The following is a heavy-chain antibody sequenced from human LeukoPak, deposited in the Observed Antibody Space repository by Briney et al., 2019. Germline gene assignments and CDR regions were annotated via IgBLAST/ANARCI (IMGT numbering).Heavy chain of an antibody. D-gene: IGHD3-10*01. CDR1: GYTFTSYD. Sequence: SVKVSCTASGYTFTSYDINWVRQAPGQGIEWVGGIIPIFGTANYAQKFQGRVTITADESTSTAYMELSSLRSEDTAVYYCARARDPLLWFGELNYWGQGTLVTVSS. CDR3: ARARDPLLWFGELNY. J-gene: IGHJ4*02. CDR2: IIPIFGTA. V-gene: IGHV1-69*13.